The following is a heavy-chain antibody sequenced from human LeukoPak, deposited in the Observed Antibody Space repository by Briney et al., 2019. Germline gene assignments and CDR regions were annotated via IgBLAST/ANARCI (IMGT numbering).Heavy chain of an antibody. V-gene: IGHV3-30*02. CDR1: GFTLSSYG. J-gene: IGHJ6*03. D-gene: IGHD1-26*01. CDR3: AKGRGWEANYYYYYMDG. Sequence: GGSLRLSCAASGFTLSSYGMLWVRQAPGKGLEGVAFIRYEGSNKYHAVPVKGRFTISRDHSKNALYVQKKCLSGGDRAVYYCAKGRGWEANYYYYYMDGWGKGTTVTISS. CDR2: IRYEGSNK.